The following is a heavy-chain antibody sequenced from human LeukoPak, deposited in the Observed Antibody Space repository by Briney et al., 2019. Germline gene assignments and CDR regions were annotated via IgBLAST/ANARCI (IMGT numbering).Heavy chain of an antibody. Sequence: GRSLRLSCAASGFTFSSYSMNWVRQAPGKGLEWVSSISSSSSYIYYADSVKGRFTISRDNAKNSLYLQMNSLRAEDTAVYYCARDRDNWNYGYPDYWGQGTLVTVSS. D-gene: IGHD1-7*01. V-gene: IGHV3-21*01. CDR2: ISSSSSYI. J-gene: IGHJ4*02. CDR3: ARDRDNWNYGYPDY. CDR1: GFTFSSYS.